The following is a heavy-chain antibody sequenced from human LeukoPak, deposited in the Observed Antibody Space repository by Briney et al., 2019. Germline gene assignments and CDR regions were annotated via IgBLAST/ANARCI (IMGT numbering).Heavy chain of an antibody. D-gene: IGHD3-10*01. CDR1: GYTFTSYY. CDR2: INPSGGST. J-gene: IGHJ3*02. Sequence: ASVKVSCKASGYTFTSYYMHWVRQAPGQGLEWMGIINPSGGSTSYAQKFQGRVTMTRDMSTSTVYMELSSLSSEDTAVYYCARAPFGDAFDIWGQGTMVTVSS. V-gene: IGHV1-46*01. CDR3: ARAPFGDAFDI.